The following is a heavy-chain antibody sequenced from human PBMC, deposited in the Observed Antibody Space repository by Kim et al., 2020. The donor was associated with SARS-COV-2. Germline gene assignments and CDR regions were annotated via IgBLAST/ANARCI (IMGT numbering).Heavy chain of an antibody. CDR1: GGSISSSSYY. V-gene: IGHV4-39*01. J-gene: IGHJ6*02. Sequence: SETLSLTCTVSGGSISSSSYYWGWIRQPPGKGLEWIGSIYYSGSTYYNPSLMSRVTISVDTSKNQFSLKLSSVTAADTAVYYCARQVINYDFWSGYYQGPIGVWGRGTTVTVSS. CDR2: IYYSGST. D-gene: IGHD3-3*01. CDR3: ARQVINYDFWSGYYQGPIGV.